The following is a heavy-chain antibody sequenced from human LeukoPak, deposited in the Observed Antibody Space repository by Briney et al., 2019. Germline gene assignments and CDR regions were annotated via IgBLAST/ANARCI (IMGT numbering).Heavy chain of an antibody. CDR2: IDWDDDK. D-gene: IGHD1-26*01. CDR3: ARIRRCGGSLTYFDS. J-gene: IGHJ4*02. CDR1: GFSLTTSGMC. Sequence: SGPTLVNPTQTLTLTCTFSGFSLTTSGMCVNWIRQPSGKALESLARIDWDDDKFYSTSLKTRLTISKDTSRNQVVLTMTNMDPVDTATYYCARIRRCGGSLTYFDSWGQGTLVTVSS. V-gene: IGHV2-70*17.